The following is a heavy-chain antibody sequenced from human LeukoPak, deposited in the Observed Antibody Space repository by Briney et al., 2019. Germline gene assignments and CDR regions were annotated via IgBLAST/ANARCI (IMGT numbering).Heavy chain of an antibody. V-gene: IGHV4-39*01. Sequence: SQTLSLTCTVSGGSIRSSSYYWGWIRQPPGKGLEWIGSIYYSGSTYYNPPLKSRVTISVDTSKNQFSLKLSSVTAADTAVYYCARQILFHSERWLKFFDYWGQGTLVTVSS. J-gene: IGHJ4*02. CDR3: ARQILFHSERWLKFFDY. CDR2: IYYSGST. CDR1: GGSIRSSSYY. D-gene: IGHD5-24*01.